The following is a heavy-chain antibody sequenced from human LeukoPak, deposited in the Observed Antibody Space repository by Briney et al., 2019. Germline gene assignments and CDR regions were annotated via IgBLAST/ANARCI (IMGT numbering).Heavy chain of an antibody. CDR2: INPNSGGT. CDR1: GYTFTGYY. V-gene: IGHV1-2*02. D-gene: IGHD2-2*01. J-gene: IGHJ6*02. CDR3: ARVNCSSTSCYSPGYYYYGMDA. Sequence: ASVKVSCKASGYTFTGYYMHWVRQAPGQGLEWMGWINPNSGGTNYAQKFQGRVTMTRDTSISTAYMELSRLRSDDTAVYYCARVNCSSTSCYSPGYYYYGMDAWGQGTTVTVSS.